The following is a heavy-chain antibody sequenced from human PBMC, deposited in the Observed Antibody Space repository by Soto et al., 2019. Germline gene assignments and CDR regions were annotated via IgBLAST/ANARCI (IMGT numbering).Heavy chain of an antibody. CDR2: FDPEDGET. CDR1: GYTLTELS. D-gene: IGHD3-3*01. J-gene: IGHJ6*02. CDR3: ARIKLVEWFFINVDVYDMDV. V-gene: IGHV1-24*01. Sequence: ASVKVSCKVSGYTLTELSMHWVRQAPGKGLEWMGGFDPEDGETIYAQKFQGRVTMTEDTSTDTAYMELSSLRDEDAAVYYCARIKLVEWFFINVDVYDMDVWGQGTPVTVSS.